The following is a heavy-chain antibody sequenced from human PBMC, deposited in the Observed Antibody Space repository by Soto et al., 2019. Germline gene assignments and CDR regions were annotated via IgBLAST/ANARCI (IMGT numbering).Heavy chain of an antibody. Sequence: GESLKISCQGSGYSFTTYWIAWVRQKPGKGLEWMGIIYPGDSDTRYSPSFQGQVTISADKSINTAYLQWSSLKASDTAMYYCARQYCGGDCYSDYWGQGTLVTVS. D-gene: IGHD2-21*02. J-gene: IGHJ4*02. CDR1: GYSFTTYW. CDR2: IYPGDSDT. V-gene: IGHV5-51*01. CDR3: ARQYCGGDCYSDY.